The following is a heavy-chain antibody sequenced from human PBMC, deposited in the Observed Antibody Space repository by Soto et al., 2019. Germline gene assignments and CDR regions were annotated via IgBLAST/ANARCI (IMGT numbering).Heavy chain of an antibody. CDR1: GFSFGTYT. CDR3: AKHLIGGLLQSPFDL. D-gene: IGHD3-22*01. CDR2: LSDSVGTT. J-gene: IGHJ4*02. Sequence: GGSLRLSCAVSGFSFGTYTVNWVRQAPGMGLEWVSGLSDSVGTTRYAYSVKGRFTISRDKSKNTLYLQMNNLRAEDTDVYYCAKHLIGGLLQSPFDLRGKGTQVTVSS. V-gene: IGHV3-23*01.